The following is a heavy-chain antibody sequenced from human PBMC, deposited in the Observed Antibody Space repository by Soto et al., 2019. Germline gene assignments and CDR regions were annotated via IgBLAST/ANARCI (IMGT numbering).Heavy chain of an antibody. CDR1: GFTFSSYS. CDR3: ARDCSSSWFYYYYGLDV. J-gene: IGHJ6*02. Sequence: PGGSLRLSGAASGFTFSSYSMNWVRQAPGKGLEWVSYISSSSSTIYYADSVKGRFTISRDNAKNSLYLQMNSLRDEDTAVDYCARDCSSSWFYYYYGLDVWGQGTTVTVSS. D-gene: IGHD6-13*01. CDR2: ISSSSSTI. V-gene: IGHV3-48*02.